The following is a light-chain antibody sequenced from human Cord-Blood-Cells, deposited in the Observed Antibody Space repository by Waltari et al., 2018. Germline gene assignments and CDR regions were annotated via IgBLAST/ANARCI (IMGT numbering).Light chain of an antibody. Sequence: QSALTHPASVSGSPGQSITISCTGTSSDVGGYNYVSWYQQTPGKAPKLLISDVSNRPSGVSNRSSGSKSGNTASLTISGLQAEDEADYYCSSYTSSSVVFGGGTKLTVL. V-gene: IGLV2-14*01. J-gene: IGLJ2*01. CDR2: DVS. CDR1: SSDVGGYNY. CDR3: SSYTSSSVV.